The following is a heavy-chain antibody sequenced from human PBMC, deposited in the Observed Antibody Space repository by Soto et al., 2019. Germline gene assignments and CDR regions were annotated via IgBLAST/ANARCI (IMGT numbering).Heavy chain of an antibody. V-gene: IGHV4-59*01. J-gene: IGHJ4*02. Sequence: ETLSLTCTVFGGSISSYYWSWIRQPPGKGLEWIGYIYYSGSTNYNPSLKSRVTISVDTSKNQFSLKLSSVTAADTAVYYCARDRGDYDSSGYHFDYWGQGTLVTVSS. CDR1: GGSISSYY. CDR2: IYYSGST. D-gene: IGHD3-22*01. CDR3: ARDRGDYDSSGYHFDY.